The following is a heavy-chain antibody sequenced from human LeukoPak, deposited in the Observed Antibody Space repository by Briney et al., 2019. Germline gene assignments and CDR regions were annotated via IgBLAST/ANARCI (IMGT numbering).Heavy chain of an antibody. CDR2: IIPIFGTA. D-gene: IGHD2-2*01. J-gene: IGHJ4*02. CDR3: ATYCSSTSCKFDY. CDR1: GDTFSSYA. Sequence: ASVKVSCKASGDTFSSYAISWVRQAPGQGLEWMGGIIPIFGTANYAQKFQGRVTITADKSTSTAYMELSSLRSEDTAVYYCATYCSSTSCKFDYWGQGTLVTVSS. V-gene: IGHV1-69*06.